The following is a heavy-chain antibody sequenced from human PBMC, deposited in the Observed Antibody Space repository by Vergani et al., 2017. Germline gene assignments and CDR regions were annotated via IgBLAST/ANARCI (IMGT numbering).Heavy chain of an antibody. CDR2: INHSGST. V-gene: IGHV4-34*01. CDR1: GFTFSDYY. D-gene: IGHD3-10*01. J-gene: IGHJ6*02. CDR3: ARRYYYGSGRQPPYYYYGMDV. Sequence: QVQLVESGGGLVKPGGSLRLSCAASGFTFSDYYMSWIRQPPGKGLEWIGEINHSGSTNYNPSLKSRVTISVDTSKNQFSLKLSSVTAADTAVYYCARRYYYGSGRQPPYYYYGMDVWGQGTTVTVSS.